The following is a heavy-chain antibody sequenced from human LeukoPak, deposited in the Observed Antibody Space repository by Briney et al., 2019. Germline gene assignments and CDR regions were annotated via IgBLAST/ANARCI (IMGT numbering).Heavy chain of an antibody. Sequence: PGGSLRLSCAASGFTFSSHWMIWVRQAPGKGLEWVANIKPDGSEKYYVDSVRGRFTISGDNAKNSLYLQMNSLRAEDTAVYYCGVGRYNYGYDYWGQGTLVTVSS. CDR3: GVGRYNYGYDY. V-gene: IGHV3-7*01. CDR2: IKPDGSEK. J-gene: IGHJ4*02. D-gene: IGHD5-18*01. CDR1: GFTFSSHW.